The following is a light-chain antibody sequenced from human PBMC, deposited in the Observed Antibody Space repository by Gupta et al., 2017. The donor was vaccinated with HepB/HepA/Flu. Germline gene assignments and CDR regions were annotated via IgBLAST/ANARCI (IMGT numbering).Light chain of an antibody. Sequence: QPVLPQSSSASAYLGSSVKLTCTLSSGPSSDIIAWHPQPPGKAPRYLMKLEGSGSYNKGGGVPDRFLGSSAGADRYLPISNLQAEDEDDYYGETGDSKVFGGGTKLTVL. V-gene: IGLV4-60*03. CDR2: LEGSGSY. CDR3: ETGDSKV. CDR1: SGPSSDI. J-gene: IGLJ2*01.